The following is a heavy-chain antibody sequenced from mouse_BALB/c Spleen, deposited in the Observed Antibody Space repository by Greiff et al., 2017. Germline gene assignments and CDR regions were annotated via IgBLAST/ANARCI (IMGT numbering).Heavy chain of an antibody. CDR3: ARVTTKGFDY. CDR1: GFTFSSYA. D-gene: IGHD1-1*01. Sequence: EVKLVESGGGLVKPGGSLKLSCAASGFTFSSYAMSWVRQTPEKRLEWVASISSGGSTYYPDSVKGRFIISRDNARNILYLQMSSLRSEDTAMYYCARVTTKGFDYWGQGTTLTVSS. J-gene: IGHJ2*01. V-gene: IGHV5-6-5*01. CDR2: ISSGGST.